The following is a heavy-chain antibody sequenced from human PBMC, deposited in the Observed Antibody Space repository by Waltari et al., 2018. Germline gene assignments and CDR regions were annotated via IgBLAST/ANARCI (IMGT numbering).Heavy chain of an antibody. CDR3: SRNFHDPQDV. CDR1: GFTVSSNY. Sequence: EVQLVESGGGLIQPGGSLRLSCAASGFTVSSNYMSWVRQAPGKGLEWVSLVWSGGDTHYADSVKGRFTISRDNSKNTVYLQMHDLRAEDTATYYCSRNFHDPQDVWGQGTTVIVS. V-gene: IGHV3-53*01. CDR2: VWSGGDT. D-gene: IGHD3-3*01. J-gene: IGHJ6*02.